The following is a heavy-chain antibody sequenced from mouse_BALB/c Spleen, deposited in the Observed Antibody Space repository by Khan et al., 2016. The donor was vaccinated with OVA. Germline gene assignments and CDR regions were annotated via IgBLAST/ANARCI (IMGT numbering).Heavy chain of an antibody. V-gene: IGHV9-3-1*01. CDR1: GYTLTNYG. CDR2: INTYTGEA. Sequence: QIQLVQSGPELKKPGETVKISCKASGYTLTNYGMNWVKQAPGKGLKWMGWINTYTGEATYADDFKGRFAFSLETSASTAYLQINNLKNEDTATYFCSRSNGNYWFAYSGQGTLVTVSA. D-gene: IGHD2-1*01. J-gene: IGHJ3*01. CDR3: SRSNGNYWFAY.